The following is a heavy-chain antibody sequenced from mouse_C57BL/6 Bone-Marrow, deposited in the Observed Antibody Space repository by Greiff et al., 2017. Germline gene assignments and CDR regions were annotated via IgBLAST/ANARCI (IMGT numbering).Heavy chain of an antibody. CDR1: GYAFSSSW. CDR3: AAYGSLYWYLEV. J-gene: IGHJ1*03. V-gene: IGHV1-82*01. D-gene: IGHD1-1*01. CDR2: IYPGDGDT. Sequence: QVHVKQSGPELVKPGASVKISCKASGYAFSSSWMNWVKQRPGQGLEWIGRIYPGDGDTNYNGKFKGKATLTADKSSSTAYLQLRSLTSEDSAVSVYAAYGSLYWYLEVWGTGTTVTVSS.